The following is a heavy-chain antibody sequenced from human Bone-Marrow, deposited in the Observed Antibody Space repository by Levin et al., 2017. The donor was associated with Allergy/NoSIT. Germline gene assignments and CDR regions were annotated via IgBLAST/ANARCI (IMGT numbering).Heavy chain of an antibody. CDR2: ISISGNHI. CDR3: ARDPMTCSGGSCYHFDH. V-gene: IGHV3-21*01. Sequence: KPGESLKISCAASGFTFSNYNMHWVRQAPGKGLEWVSSISISGNHIYYVDSVKGRFTVSRDNAKNSLYLQMNDLGAEDTAVYFCARDPMTCSGGSCYHFDHWGQGTLVTVSS. J-gene: IGHJ4*02. D-gene: IGHD2-15*01. CDR1: GFTFSNYN.